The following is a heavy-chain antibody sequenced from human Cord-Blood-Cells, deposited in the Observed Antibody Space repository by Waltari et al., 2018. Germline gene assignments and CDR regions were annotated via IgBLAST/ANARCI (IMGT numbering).Heavy chain of an antibody. CDR3: TTDRIAAADAFDI. V-gene: IGHV3-15*01. D-gene: IGHD6-13*01. CDR2: IKSKTDGGTT. Sequence: EVQLVESGGGLVKPGGSLRLPCAASGFTFSNAWMSWVRQAPGKGLEWVGRIKSKTDGGTTDYAAPVKGRFTISRDDSKNTLYLQMNSLKTEDTAVYYCTTDRIAAADAFDIWGQGTMVTVSS. CDR1: GFTFSNAW. J-gene: IGHJ3*02.